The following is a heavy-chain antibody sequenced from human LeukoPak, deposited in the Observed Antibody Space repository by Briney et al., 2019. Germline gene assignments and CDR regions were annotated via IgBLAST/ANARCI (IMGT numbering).Heavy chain of an antibody. CDR3: AKNLRSLKSVREYGMDV. CDR1: GFSFSSYG. J-gene: IGHJ6*02. D-gene: IGHD3-16*02. Sequence: PGGSLRLSCAASGFSFSSYGMHWVRQAPGKGLEWVAFIRYDGSNKYYADSVKGRFTISRDNSKNTLYLQMNSLRGDDTAVYYCAKNLRSLKSVREYGMDVWGQGTTVTVSS. CDR2: IRYDGSNK. V-gene: IGHV3-30*02.